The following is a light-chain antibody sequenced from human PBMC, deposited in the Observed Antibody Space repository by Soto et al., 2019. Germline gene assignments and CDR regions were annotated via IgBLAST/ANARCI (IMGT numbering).Light chain of an antibody. CDR3: QQYNGYWT. V-gene: IGKV1-5*01. Sequence: VEVTQSPSTLSASVVYVFTMTFRASQSVGTWLAWYQQKPGKPPTLLIYDASNLESGVPSRFSGSGSGAEFTLTISSLQPEDFATYVCQQYNGYWTFGQGTKVDIK. CDR1: QSVGTW. J-gene: IGKJ1*01. CDR2: DAS.